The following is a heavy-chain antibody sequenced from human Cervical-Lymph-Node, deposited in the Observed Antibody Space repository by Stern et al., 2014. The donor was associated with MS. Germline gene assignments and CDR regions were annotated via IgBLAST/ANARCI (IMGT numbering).Heavy chain of an antibody. J-gene: IGHJ4*02. CDR2: ISSRSTTI. CDR1: GFNFSAYA. Sequence: EVQLVESGGALVQPGGSLRLSCATSGFNFSAYAMHWVRQPPGKGPQWISYISSRSTTIQYADSVKGRFTISRDNARNSLFLQMNSLRDEDTAVYYCARGVLDYWGQGALVTVSS. D-gene: IGHD3-16*01. V-gene: IGHV3-48*02. CDR3: ARGVLDY.